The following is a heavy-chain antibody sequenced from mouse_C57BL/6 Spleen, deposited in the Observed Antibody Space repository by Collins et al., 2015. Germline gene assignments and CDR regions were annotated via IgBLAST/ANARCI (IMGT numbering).Heavy chain of an antibody. D-gene: IGHD1-3*01. J-gene: IGHJ3*01. CDR1: GYTFTSYW. CDR3: ARERSGSAWFAY. CDR2: IAPGSGST. Sequence: DLVKPGASVKLSYKASGYTFTSYWINWIKQRPGQGLEWIGRIAPGSGSTYYNEMFKGKATLTVDTSSSTAYIQLSSLSSEDSAVYFCARERSGSAWFAYWGQGILVTVSA. V-gene: IGHV1S41*01.